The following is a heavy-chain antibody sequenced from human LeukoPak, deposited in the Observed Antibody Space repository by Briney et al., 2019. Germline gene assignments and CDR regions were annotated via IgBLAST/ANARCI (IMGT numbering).Heavy chain of an antibody. CDR1: GNTFTSYY. D-gene: IGHD6-13*01. V-gene: IGHV1-46*01. CDR2: MNPSGGST. CDR3: ARTTYSTRDYYYYYYMDV. Sequence: GASVKVSCKASGNTFTSYYMHWVRQAPGQGLEWMGIMNPSGGSTSYAQKFQGRVTMTRDTSTSTVYMELSSLRSEDTAVYYCARTTYSTRDYYYYYYMDVWGKGTTVTVSS. J-gene: IGHJ6*03.